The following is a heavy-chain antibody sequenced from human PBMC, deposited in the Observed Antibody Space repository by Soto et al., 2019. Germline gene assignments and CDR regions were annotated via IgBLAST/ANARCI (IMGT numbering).Heavy chain of an antibody. CDR2: IYYSGST. D-gene: IGHD2-15*01. V-gene: IGHV4-31*03. J-gene: IGHJ3*02. CDR1: GGSISSGGYY. Sequence: QVQLQESGPGLVKPSQTLSLTCTVSGGSISSGGYYWSWIRQHPGKGLEWIGYIYYSGSTYYNPYLKSRVTIAVDTAKNQFSMKLSSVTAADTAVYYCARVGDCSGGSCYPDAFDIWGQGTMVTVSS. CDR3: ARVGDCSGGSCYPDAFDI.